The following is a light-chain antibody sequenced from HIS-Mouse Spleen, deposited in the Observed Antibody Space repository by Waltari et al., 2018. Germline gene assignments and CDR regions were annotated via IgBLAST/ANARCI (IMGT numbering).Light chain of an antibody. CDR3: QQYGSSST. V-gene: IGKV3-20*01. Sequence: ESVLTQSPGTLSLSPGERATLSCRASQSVSSSYLAWYQQKPVQAPRRLIYGASSRATDIPDRFSGSGSGTDFTLTISRLEPEDFAVYYCQQYGSSSTFGQGTRLEIK. CDR2: GAS. J-gene: IGKJ5*01. CDR1: QSVSSSY.